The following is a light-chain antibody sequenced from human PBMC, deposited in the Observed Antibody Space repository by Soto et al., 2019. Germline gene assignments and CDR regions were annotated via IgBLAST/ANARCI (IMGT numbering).Light chain of an antibody. CDR1: QSISSW. CDR2: DAS. CDR3: QQYNSYPLT. J-gene: IGKJ4*01. V-gene: IGKV1-5*01. Sequence: DIQMTQSPSTLSASVGDRVTITCRASQSISSWLAWYQQKPGKAPKLLIYDASSLESGVPSRFSGSGSGTEFTRTISRLQTDDFATYYCQQYNSYPLTFGGGTKVEIK.